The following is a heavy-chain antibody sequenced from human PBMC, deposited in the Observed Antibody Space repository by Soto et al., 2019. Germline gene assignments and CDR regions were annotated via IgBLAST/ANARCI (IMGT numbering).Heavy chain of an antibody. D-gene: IGHD4-4*01. J-gene: IGHJ6*02. Sequence: VGSLRLSCAASEFIFSTYDMSWVRQAPGNGLEWVSSIGGSGSGTYYSDSVKGRFIISRDNSKNTLYLQTDNLRPEDTAVYFCVRQAKLTSVTANVGFYYGLDIWGQGTTVTVSS. CDR2: IGGSGSGT. CDR3: VRQAKLTSVTANVGFYYGLDI. V-gene: IGHV3-23*01. CDR1: EFIFSTYD.